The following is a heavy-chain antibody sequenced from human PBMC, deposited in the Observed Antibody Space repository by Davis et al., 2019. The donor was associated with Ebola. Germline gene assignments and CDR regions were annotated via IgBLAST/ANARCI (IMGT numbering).Heavy chain of an antibody. D-gene: IGHD6-13*01. Sequence: KFQGRVTITRDTSASTVYMELSSLRSEDTAMYYCARDLIAAAHDYWGQGTLVTVSS. V-gene: IGHV1-3*01. J-gene: IGHJ4*01. CDR3: ARDLIAAAHDY.